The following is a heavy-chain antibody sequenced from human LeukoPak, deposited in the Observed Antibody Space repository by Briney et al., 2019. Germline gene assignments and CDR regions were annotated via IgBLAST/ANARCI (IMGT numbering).Heavy chain of an antibody. Sequence: GASVKVSCKASGYTFTSYDINWVRQATGQGLEWMGWMNPNSGNTGYAQKFQGRVTMTRNTSISTAYMELSSLRSEDTAVYYCATYQGYSYGQNDYWGQGTLVTVSS. CDR2: MNPNSGNT. V-gene: IGHV1-8*01. CDR1: GYTFTSYD. J-gene: IGHJ4*02. D-gene: IGHD5-18*01. CDR3: ATYQGYSYGQNDY.